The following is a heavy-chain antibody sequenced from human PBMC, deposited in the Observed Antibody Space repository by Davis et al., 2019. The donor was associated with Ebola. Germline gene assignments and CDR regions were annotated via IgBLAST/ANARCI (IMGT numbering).Heavy chain of an antibody. V-gene: IGHV1-46*01. Sequence: ASVKVSCKASGYTFTSYYMHWVRQAPGQGLEWMGIINPSGGSTSYAQKFQGRVTMTRDTSTSTVYMELSSLRSEDTAVYYCARDEGQDYGDYSQNSQQNGLPSYYYYYGMDVWGQGTTVTVSS. D-gene: IGHD4-17*01. CDR1: GYTFTSYY. CDR2: INPSGGST. J-gene: IGHJ6*02. CDR3: ARDEGQDYGDYSQNSQQNGLPSYYYYYGMDV.